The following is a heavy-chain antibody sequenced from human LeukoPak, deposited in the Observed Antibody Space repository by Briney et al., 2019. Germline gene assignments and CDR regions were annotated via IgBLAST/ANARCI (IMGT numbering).Heavy chain of an antibody. CDR2: ISYSGNT. D-gene: IGHD2-21*02. CDR3: AADCGDPDTLDY. V-gene: IGHV4-59*01. Sequence: SETLSLTCTVSGGSISTYYWSWIRQPPGKGLEWIGYISYSGNTNYNPSLKSRVSLSVDTSKTQFSLRLSSVTAADTAVYYCAADCGDPDTLDYWGQGTHVTVSS. CDR1: GGSISTYY. J-gene: IGHJ4*02.